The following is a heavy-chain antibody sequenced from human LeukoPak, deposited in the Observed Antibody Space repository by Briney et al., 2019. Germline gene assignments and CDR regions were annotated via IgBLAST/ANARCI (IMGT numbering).Heavy chain of an antibody. V-gene: IGHV3-74*01. Sequence: PGGSLRLSCAARGFTFSSYWMHWVRQGPGKGLVWVSRINSDGSSTSYADSVKGRFTISRDNAKNTLYLQMNSLRAEDTAVYYCARGGLEYGSGGRCHGNFDYWGQGTLATVSS. D-gene: IGHD2-15*01. CDR3: ARGGLEYGSGGRCHGNFDY. CDR1: GFTFSSYW. J-gene: IGHJ4*02. CDR2: INSDGSST.